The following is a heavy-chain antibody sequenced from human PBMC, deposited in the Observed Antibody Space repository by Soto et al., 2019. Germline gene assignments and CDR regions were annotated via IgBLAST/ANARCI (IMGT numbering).Heavy chain of an antibody. Sequence: QITLKESGPPLVKPTQTLTLTCTFSGFSLSTSGVGVGWIRQPPGKALEWLALIYWDDDKRYSPSLKSRLTIPKDTSKNQVVLTMTNMDPVDTATYYCAHRPLGGYDSPQYFDYWGQGTLVTVSS. V-gene: IGHV2-5*02. CDR3: AHRPLGGYDSPQYFDY. CDR2: IYWDDDK. J-gene: IGHJ4*02. D-gene: IGHD5-12*01. CDR1: GFSLSTSGVG.